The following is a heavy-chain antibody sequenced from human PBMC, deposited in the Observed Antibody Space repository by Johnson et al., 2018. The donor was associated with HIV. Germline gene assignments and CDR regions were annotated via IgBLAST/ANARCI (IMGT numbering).Heavy chain of an antibody. CDR2: IKSDGGST. Sequence: MQLVESGGGLVQPGGSLRLSCVVSGFTLKTYWMHWIRQAPGMGMVWVARIKSDGGSTSYVASVKDRFIISRDNTKNTLYLPMNSLRSDDTAVYYCARAGSSEMAGCDIWGQGTMVTVSS. V-gene: IGHV3-74*01. D-gene: IGHD5-24*01. CDR1: GFTLKTYW. CDR3: ARAGSSEMAGCDI. J-gene: IGHJ3*02.